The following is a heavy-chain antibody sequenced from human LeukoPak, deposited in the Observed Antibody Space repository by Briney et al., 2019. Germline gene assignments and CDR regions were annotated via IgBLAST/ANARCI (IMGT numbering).Heavy chain of an antibody. D-gene: IGHD6-19*01. CDR2: IYTSGST. J-gene: IGHJ5*02. CDR3: ARASGWYFFDP. CDR1: GGSISSGSYY. Sequence: PSQTLSLTCTVSGGSISSGSYYWSWIRQPAGKELEWIGRIYTSGSTNYNPSLKSRVTISVDTSKNQFSLKLSSVTAADTAVYYCARASGWYFFDPWGQGTLVTVSS. V-gene: IGHV4-61*02.